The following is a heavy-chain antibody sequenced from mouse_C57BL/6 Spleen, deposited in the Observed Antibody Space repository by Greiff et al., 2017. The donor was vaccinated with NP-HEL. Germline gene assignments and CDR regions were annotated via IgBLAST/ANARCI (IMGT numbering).Heavy chain of an antibody. CDR3: ALGDDYDGYFDV. Sequence: VQLQQSGPELVKPGASVKISCKASGYSFTDYNMNWVKQSNGKSLEWIGVINHNYGTTSYNQKFKGKATLTVDQSSSTAYMQLNSLTSEDSAVYYCALGDDYDGYFDVWGTGTTVTVSS. V-gene: IGHV1-39*01. J-gene: IGHJ1*03. CDR2: INHNYGTT. D-gene: IGHD2-4*01. CDR1: GYSFTDYN.